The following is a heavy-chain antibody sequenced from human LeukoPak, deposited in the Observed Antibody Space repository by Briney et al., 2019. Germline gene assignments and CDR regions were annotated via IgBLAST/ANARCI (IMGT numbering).Heavy chain of an antibody. V-gene: IGHV3-20*03. J-gene: IGHJ4*02. D-gene: IGHD6-6*01. Sequence: DSVKGRFNISRDNDKKSLYLQMNSLRAEDTALYYCARSGDSSAFDSWGRGTLVTVSS. CDR3: ARSGDSSAFDS.